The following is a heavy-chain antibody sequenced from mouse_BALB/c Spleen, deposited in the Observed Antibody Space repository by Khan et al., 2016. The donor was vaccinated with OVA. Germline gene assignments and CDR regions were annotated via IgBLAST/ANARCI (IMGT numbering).Heavy chain of an antibody. D-gene: IGHD4-1*01. CDR3: ASHLTGSFAY. V-gene: IGHV5-6*01. CDR2: ISSGGDYT. Sequence: EVELVESGGDLVKPGGSLKLSCAASGCTFSSYSMSWVRQTPDKRLEWVATISSGGDYTYYPDNVKGRFTISRDNAKNTLYLQMSSLKSEDTAMYYCASHLTGSFAYWGQGTLVTVSA. J-gene: IGHJ3*01. CDR1: GCTFSSYS.